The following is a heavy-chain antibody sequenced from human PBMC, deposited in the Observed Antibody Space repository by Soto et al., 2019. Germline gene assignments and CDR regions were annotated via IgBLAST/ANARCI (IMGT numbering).Heavy chain of an antibody. J-gene: IGHJ4*02. CDR1: GGSISSYY. V-gene: IGHV4-59*01. CDR3: ARDRGVYEALFDY. CDR2: IYYSGST. D-gene: IGHD5-12*01. Sequence: SETLSLTCTVSGGSISSYYWSWIRQPPGKGLEWIGYIYYSGSTNYNPSLKSRVTISVDTSKNQFSLKLSSVIAADTAVYYCARDRGVYEALFDYWGQGTLVTVSS.